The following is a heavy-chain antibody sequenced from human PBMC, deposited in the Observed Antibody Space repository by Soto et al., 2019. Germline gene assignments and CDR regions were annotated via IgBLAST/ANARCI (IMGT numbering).Heavy chain of an antibody. Sequence: QVQLVQSGAEVKKTGSSVKVSCKTSGGTFSTFGISWVRQAPGQGLEWMGGIIPFFGTAEYSQKFEDRITITADESTNTVYMDLRSLTSEDTAIYYCAREVGAPSGWLDPWGQGTQVTVSS. CDR2: IIPFFGTA. J-gene: IGHJ5*02. CDR1: GGTFSTFG. V-gene: IGHV1-69*01. D-gene: IGHD1-26*01. CDR3: AREVGAPSGWLDP.